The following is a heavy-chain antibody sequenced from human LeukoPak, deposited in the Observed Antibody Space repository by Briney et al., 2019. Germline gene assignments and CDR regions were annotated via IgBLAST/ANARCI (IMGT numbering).Heavy chain of an antibody. J-gene: IGHJ4*02. CDR1: GGSISSSSYY. CDR3: ARESYYYDSSGHFRGGLNPFDY. V-gene: IGHV4-39*02. Sequence: SETLSLTCTVSGGSISSSSYYWGWIRQPPGKGLEWIGTIYYSGSTYYNPSLKSRVTISVDTSKNQFSLKLSSVTAADTAVYYCARESYYYDSSGHFRGGLNPFDYWGQGTLVTVSS. D-gene: IGHD3-22*01. CDR2: IYYSGST.